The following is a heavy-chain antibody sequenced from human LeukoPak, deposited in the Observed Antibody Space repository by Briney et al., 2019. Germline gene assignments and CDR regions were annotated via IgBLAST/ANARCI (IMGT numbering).Heavy chain of an antibody. V-gene: IGHV4-59*01. CDR1: GGSISSYY. J-gene: IGHJ4*02. CDR3: ARSKGGFDWAPTGYFDY. CDR2: IYYSGST. D-gene: IGHD3-9*01. Sequence: PSETLSLTCTVSGGSISSYYWSWIRQPPGKGLEWIGYIYYSGSTNYNPSLKSRVTISVDTSKNQFSLKLSSVTAADTAVYYCARSKGGFDWAPTGYFDYWGQGTLVTVSS.